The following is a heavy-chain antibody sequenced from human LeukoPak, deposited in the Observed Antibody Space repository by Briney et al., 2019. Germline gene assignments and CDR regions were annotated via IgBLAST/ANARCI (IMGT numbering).Heavy chain of an antibody. D-gene: IGHD6-13*01. CDR3: ARGMVAADGYFDY. V-gene: IGHV3-66*01. Sequence: GGSLRLSCAASGFTVSSNYMSWVRQAPGKGLEWVSVIYSGGSTYYADSVKGRFTISRDNSKNTLYLQMNSLRAEDTAVYYCARGMVAADGYFDYWGQGTLVTVSS. J-gene: IGHJ4*02. CDR2: IYSGGST. CDR1: GFTVSSNY.